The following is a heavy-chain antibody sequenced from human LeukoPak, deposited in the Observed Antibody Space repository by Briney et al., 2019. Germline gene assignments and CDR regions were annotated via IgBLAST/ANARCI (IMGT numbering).Heavy chain of an antibody. D-gene: IGHD2-15*01. CDR3: ASTSGYCSAGSCYSKLDY. Sequence: SVKVSCKASRGHFSSYGISWVRQAPGQGLEWMGGIVPIFGTANYAQKFQGRVTITADESTSTTYMDLSSLRSEDTAVYYCASTSGYCSAGSCYSKLDYWGQGTLVTVSS. J-gene: IGHJ4*02. CDR1: RGHFSSYG. CDR2: IVPIFGTA. V-gene: IGHV1-69*13.